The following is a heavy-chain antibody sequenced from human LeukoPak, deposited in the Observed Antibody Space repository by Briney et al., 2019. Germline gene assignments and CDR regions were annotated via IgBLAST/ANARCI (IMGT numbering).Heavy chain of an antibody. CDR3: AKGQELDDGVFDS. Sequence: GRSLRLSCTASGFTFGDYAMTWVRQAPGKGLEWVSTIRSNGDTTYNADSVKGRFTISRDNSKNTLYLELNSLRVEDTATFYCAKGQELDDGVFDSWGQGTMVTVSS. V-gene: IGHV3-23*01. CDR2: IRSNGDTT. J-gene: IGHJ4*02. D-gene: IGHD1-1*01. CDR1: GFTFGDYA.